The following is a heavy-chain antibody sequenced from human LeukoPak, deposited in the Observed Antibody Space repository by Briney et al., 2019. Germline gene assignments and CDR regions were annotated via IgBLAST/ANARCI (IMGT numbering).Heavy chain of an antibody. CDR3: ARLKGAPGYSSGWRTGYYYYGMDV. D-gene: IGHD6-19*01. Sequence: SETLSLTCTVSGGSISSYYWSWIRQPPGKGLEWIGEINHSGSTNYNPSLKSRVTISVDTSKNQFSLKLSSVTAADTAVYYCARLKGAPGYSSGWRTGYYYYGMDVWGQGTTVTVSS. CDR2: INHSGST. V-gene: IGHV4-34*01. CDR1: GGSISSYY. J-gene: IGHJ6*02.